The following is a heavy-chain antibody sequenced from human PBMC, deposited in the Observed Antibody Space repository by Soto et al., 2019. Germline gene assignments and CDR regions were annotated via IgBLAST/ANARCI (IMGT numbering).Heavy chain of an antibody. V-gene: IGHV3-64*01. J-gene: IGHJ4*02. CDR1: GFTFSTYA. D-gene: IGHD2-8*01. CDR3: ARDRCTNGVCYAPSDY. CDR2: ISSNGRST. Sequence: GGSLRLACATSGFTFSTYAMHWVRQAPGKGLEYVSAISSNGRSTYYANSVKGRFTISRDNSKNTLYLQMDSLRAEDMAVYYCARDRCTNGVCYAPSDYWGQGTLVTVSS.